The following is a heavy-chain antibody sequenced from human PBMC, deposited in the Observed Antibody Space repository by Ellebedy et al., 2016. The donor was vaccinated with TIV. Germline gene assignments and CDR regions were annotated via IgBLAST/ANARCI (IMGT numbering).Heavy chain of an antibody. V-gene: IGHV4-59*01. CDR3: ARGMGGSWYPDHIDY. D-gene: IGHD6-13*01. CDR2: IYYSGST. CDR1: GGSISSYN. Sequence: SETLSLTXTVSGGSISSYNWSWIRQPPGKGLEWIGYIYYSGSTNYNPSLKSRVTISVDTSKNQFSLKLSSVTAADTAVYYCARGMGGSWYPDHIDYWGQGTLVTVSS. J-gene: IGHJ4*02.